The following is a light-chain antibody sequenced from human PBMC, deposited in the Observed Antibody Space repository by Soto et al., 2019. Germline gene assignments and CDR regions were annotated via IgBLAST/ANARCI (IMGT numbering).Light chain of an antibody. CDR1: SGDVGAYKY. J-gene: IGLJ2*01. CDR3: SSYSGTNNLV. V-gene: IGLV2-8*01. Sequence: QSVLTQPPSASGSPGQSVTISCTGTSGDVGAYKYVSWYQQHPGKAPKLIISEVSKRPSGVPDRISGSKSGNTASLTVSGLQAEDEAYYYCSSYSGTNNLVFGGGTKLTVL. CDR2: EVS.